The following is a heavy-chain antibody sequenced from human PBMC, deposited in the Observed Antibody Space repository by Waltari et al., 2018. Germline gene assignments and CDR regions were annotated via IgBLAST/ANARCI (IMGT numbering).Heavy chain of an antibody. CDR2: LNPNSGGT. V-gene: IGHV1-2*06. Sequence: QVQLVQSGAEVKKPGASVKVSCKASGYTFTGYYMHWVRQAPGQGLEWMGRLNPNSGGTNYALKVQGRVTMTRDTSISTAYMELSRLRSDDTAVYYCARRGGYSSSPINWYFDLWGRGTLVTVSS. J-gene: IGHJ2*01. CDR3: ARRGGYSSSPINWYFDL. CDR1: GYTFTGYY. D-gene: IGHD6-13*01.